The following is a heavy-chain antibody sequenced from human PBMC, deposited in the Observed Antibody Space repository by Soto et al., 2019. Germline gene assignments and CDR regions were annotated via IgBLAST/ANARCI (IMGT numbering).Heavy chain of an antibody. CDR2: MYYSGGT. V-gene: IGHV4-39*02. D-gene: IGHD6-19*01. CDR1: GGSINSGNYY. CDR3: AIDGGSGWYAASWFDT. J-gene: IGHJ5*02. Sequence: QLHLQESGPGLVKPSETLTLTCIVSGGSINSGNYYWGWIRQSPGKGLEWIESMYYSGGTLNNPSFMSLVAMSVDTSKNQFTLRLSPVTAADTGVYYCAIDGGSGWYAASWFDTGGQGTLVTVSS.